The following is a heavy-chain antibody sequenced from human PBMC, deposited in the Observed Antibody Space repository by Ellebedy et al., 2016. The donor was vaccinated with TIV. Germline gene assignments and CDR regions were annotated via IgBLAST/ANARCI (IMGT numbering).Heavy chain of an antibody. CDR2: IYYSGST. J-gene: IGHJ6*03. D-gene: IGHD6-6*01. V-gene: IGHV4-34*01. Sequence: SETLSLTXAVYGGSFSSYYWGWIRQPPGKGLEWIGSIYYSGSTYYNPSLKSRVTISVDTSKNQFSLKLSSVTAADTAVYYCARGVAARPPYYYYYMDVWGKGTTVTVSS. CDR3: ARGVAARPPYYYYYMDV. CDR1: GGSFSSYY.